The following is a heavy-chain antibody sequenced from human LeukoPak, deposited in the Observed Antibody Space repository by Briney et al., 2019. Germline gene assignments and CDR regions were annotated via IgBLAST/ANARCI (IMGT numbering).Heavy chain of an antibody. Sequence: GGSLRLLCAPSGFTFRNYWMNWVRQAPGKGLEWVANIKQDGSEKHYVDSVKGRFTISRDSAKNSLYLQMNSLRAEDTAVYYCAKDKEDIVMVVAATPTLFDYWGQGTLVTVSS. CDR1: GFTFRNYW. D-gene: IGHD2-15*01. V-gene: IGHV3-7*03. CDR2: IKQDGSEK. CDR3: AKDKEDIVMVVAATPTLFDY. J-gene: IGHJ4*02.